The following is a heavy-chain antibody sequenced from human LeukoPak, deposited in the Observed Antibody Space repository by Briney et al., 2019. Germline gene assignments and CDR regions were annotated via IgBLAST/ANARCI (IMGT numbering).Heavy chain of an antibody. CDR3: AREEVRSFDN. CDR1: GFTFSNFW. J-gene: IGHJ4*02. V-gene: IGHV3-7*03. CDR2: IKQDGSEK. D-gene: IGHD5-24*01. Sequence: GGSLRLSCTASGFTFSNFWMGWVRQAPGKGLEWVANIKQDGSEKYYMSSVRGRFTISRDNVKNSLYLQMNNVRAEDTAVYYCAREEVRSFDNWGQGTLVTVSS.